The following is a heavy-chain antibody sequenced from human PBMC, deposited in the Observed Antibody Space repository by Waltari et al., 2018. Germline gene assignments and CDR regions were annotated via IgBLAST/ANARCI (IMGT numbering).Heavy chain of an antibody. CDR2: ISSSSSYI. CDR3: ARHSNDY. CDR1: GFPFRHYS. V-gene: IGHV3-21*01. Sequence: EVQLVESGGGLVQPGGSLRLSCSASGFPFRHYSMNWVRQAPGKGLEWVSSISSSSSYIYYADSVKGRFTISRDNAKNSLYLQMNSLRAEDTAVYYCARHSNDYWGQGTLVTVSS. J-gene: IGHJ4*02.